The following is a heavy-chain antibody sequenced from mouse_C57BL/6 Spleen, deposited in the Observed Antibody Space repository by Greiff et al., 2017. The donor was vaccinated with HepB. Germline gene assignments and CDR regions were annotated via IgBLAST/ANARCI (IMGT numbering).Heavy chain of an antibody. D-gene: IGHD2-3*01. CDR1: GYTFTDYN. CDR2: INPNNGGT. Sequence: EVQLQQSGPELVKPGASVKIPCKASGYTFTDYNMDWVKQSHGKSLEWIGDINPNNGGTIYNQKFKGKATLTVDKSSSTAYMELRSLTSEDTAVYYCARSASDGYYSYYFDYWGQGTTLTVSS. V-gene: IGHV1-18*01. CDR3: ARSASDGYYSYYFDY. J-gene: IGHJ2*01.